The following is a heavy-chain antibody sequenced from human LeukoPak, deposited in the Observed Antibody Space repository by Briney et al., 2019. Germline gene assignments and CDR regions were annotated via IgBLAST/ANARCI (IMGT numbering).Heavy chain of an antibody. J-gene: IGHJ4*02. Sequence: ASETLSLTRAVSGGSISSSNWWSWVSQPPVNWLEWIGEIYLNGSTNYNPSLDSRDTPSVDKSTNQFSLKLSSVTAADTAVYYCARDNRIAAALSALAPLRFDYWGQGTLVTVSS. D-gene: IGHD6-13*01. CDR2: IYLNGST. V-gene: IGHV4-4*02. CDR1: GGSISSSNW. CDR3: ARDNRIAAALSALAPLRFDY.